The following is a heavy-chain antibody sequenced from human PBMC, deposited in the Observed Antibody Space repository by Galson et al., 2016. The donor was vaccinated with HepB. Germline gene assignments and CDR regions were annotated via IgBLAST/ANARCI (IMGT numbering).Heavy chain of an antibody. J-gene: IGHJ4*02. CDR1: GFTFRSYG. CDR3: ATDSSAWYDDY. D-gene: IGHD6-19*01. CDR2: IWNNGGNK. V-gene: IGHV3-33*01. Sequence: SLRLSCAASGFTFRSYGMHWVRQAPGKGLEWVAVIWNNGGNKYYVDSVKGRFTIFRDNSKNTLYLQMDSLRAEDTAVYYCATDSSAWYDDYWGQGTLVTVSS.